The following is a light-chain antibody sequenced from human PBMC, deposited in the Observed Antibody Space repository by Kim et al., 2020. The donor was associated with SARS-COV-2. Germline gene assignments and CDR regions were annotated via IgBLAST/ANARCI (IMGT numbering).Light chain of an antibody. CDR3: QHLNSYPIT. CDR1: PALSTY. V-gene: IGKV1-9*01. Sequence: APVGDRVTIPCRAIPALSTYLAWYQQKPGKAPNLLISTPSTLQSGVPSRFSGSGSGTEFTLTISSLQPEDFATYYCQHLNSYPITSGQGTRLEI. CDR2: TPS. J-gene: IGKJ5*01.